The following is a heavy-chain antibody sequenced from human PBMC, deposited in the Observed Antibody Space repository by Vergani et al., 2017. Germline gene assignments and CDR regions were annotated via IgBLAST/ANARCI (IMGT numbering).Heavy chain of an antibody. CDR2: MNPISGNT. CDR1: GYTFTSDD. CDR3: VRARRTCTYDHCPRYYYDR. Sequence: QVQLVQSGAEVKKPGASVKVSCKASGYTFTSDDINWVRQATGQGLEWMGWMNPISGNTGYAQNLQGRLTINRDTSVNTAYMELSSLTSEDMAVYYCVRARRTCTYDHCPRYYYDRWGQGTLVTVSS. V-gene: IGHV1-8*03. J-gene: IGHJ4*02. D-gene: IGHD2-8*01.